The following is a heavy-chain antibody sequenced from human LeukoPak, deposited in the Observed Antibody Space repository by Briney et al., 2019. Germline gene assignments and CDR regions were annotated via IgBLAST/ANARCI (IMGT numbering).Heavy chain of an antibody. Sequence: GESLKISCKGSGYSFTSYWIGWVRQMPGKGLEWMGIIYPGDSDTRYSPSFQGQVTISADKSISTAYLQWSSLKASDTAMYNCARAATIFGVVISTWGQGTLVTVSS. D-gene: IGHD3-3*01. CDR3: ARAATIFGVVIST. J-gene: IGHJ4*02. V-gene: IGHV5-51*01. CDR2: IYPGDSDT. CDR1: GYSFTSYW.